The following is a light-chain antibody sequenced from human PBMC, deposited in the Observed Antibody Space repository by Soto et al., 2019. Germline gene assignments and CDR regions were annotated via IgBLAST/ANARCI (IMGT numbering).Light chain of an antibody. CDR3: QHYNSYSEA. J-gene: IGKJ1*01. CDR2: AAS. Sequence: DIQMTQSPSSLSAYVGDRVTITCRASQSISSYLNWYQQKPGKAPKLLIYAASSLQSGVPSRFSGGGSGTDFTLTISSLQPDDFATYYCQHYNSYSEAFGQRTKVDIK. V-gene: IGKV1-39*01. CDR1: QSISSY.